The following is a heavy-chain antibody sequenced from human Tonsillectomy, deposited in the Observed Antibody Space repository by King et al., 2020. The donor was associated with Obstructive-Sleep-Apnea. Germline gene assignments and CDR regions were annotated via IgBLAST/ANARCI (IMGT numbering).Heavy chain of an antibody. CDR2: IYPGDSDT. CDR3: ARRYYYGSGSSYFDY. V-gene: IGHV5-51*01. D-gene: IGHD3-10*01. J-gene: IGHJ4*02. Sequence: VQLVESGAEVKKPGESLKISCKGSGYRFTSYWIGWVRQMPGKGLEWMGIIYPGDSDTRYSPSFQGQVTISADKSISTAYLQWSSLKASDTAMYYCARRYYYGSGSSYFDYWGQGTLVTVPS. CDR1: GYRFTSYW.